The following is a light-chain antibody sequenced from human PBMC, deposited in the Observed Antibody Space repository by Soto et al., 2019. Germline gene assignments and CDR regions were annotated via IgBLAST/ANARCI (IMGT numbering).Light chain of an antibody. CDR3: TSCTSSSAVL. Sequence: QSALTQPASVSGSPGQSITISCTGTSSDVGAYNYVSWYQQHPGKAPKLMIYDVSNRPSGVSNRFSGSKSGNTASLTISGLQAEDEADYYCTSCTSSSAVLFGGGTKLTVL. V-gene: IGLV2-14*01. CDR2: DVS. CDR1: SSDVGAYNY. J-gene: IGLJ2*01.